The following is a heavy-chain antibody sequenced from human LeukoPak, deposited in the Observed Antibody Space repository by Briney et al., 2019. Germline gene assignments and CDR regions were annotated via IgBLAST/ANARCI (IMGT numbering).Heavy chain of an antibody. J-gene: IGHJ4*02. V-gene: IGHV3-53*01. CDR2: IYSGGST. Sequence: GGSLRLSCAASGFTVSSNYMSWVRQAPGKGLEWVSVIYSGGSTYYADSVKGRFTISRDNSKNTLYLQVNSLRAEDTAVNYCARGVTTGTYYFDYWGQGTLVTVSS. CDR3: ARGVTTGTYYFDY. CDR1: GFTVSSNY. D-gene: IGHD4-17*01.